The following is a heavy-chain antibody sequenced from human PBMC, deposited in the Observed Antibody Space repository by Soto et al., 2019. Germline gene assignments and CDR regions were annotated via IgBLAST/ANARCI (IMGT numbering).Heavy chain of an antibody. CDR1: GFTFSTYW. CDR2: IKTDGSVT. J-gene: IGHJ4*02. Sequence: EVQLVESGGGLLQPGGSLRLSCAASGFTFSTYWMHWVRQAPGKGLVWVSRIKTDGSVTTYADSVKGRFTISRDNAKNTLYLKMNTLRAEDPAVYYCARDLGGSHDYWGRGTLVTVSS. D-gene: IGHD3-16*01. V-gene: IGHV3-74*01. CDR3: ARDLGGSHDY.